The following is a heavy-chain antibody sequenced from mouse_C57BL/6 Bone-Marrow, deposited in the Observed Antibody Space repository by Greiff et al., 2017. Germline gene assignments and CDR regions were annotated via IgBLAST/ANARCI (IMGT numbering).Heavy chain of an antibody. J-gene: IGHJ2*01. CDR1: GYTFTSYW. V-gene: IGHV1-64*01. Sequence: QVQLQQPGAELVKPGASVKLSCKASGYTFTSYWMHWVKQRPGQGLEWIGMIHPNSGSTNYNEKFKSKATLTVDKSSSTAYMHLSSLTSEDSAVYYCARAEYYGSSDGYWGQGTTLTVSS. CDR3: ARAEYYGSSDGY. D-gene: IGHD1-1*01. CDR2: IHPNSGST.